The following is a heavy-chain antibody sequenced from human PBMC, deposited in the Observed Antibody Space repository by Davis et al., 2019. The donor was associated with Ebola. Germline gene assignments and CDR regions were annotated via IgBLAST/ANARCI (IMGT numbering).Heavy chain of an antibody. D-gene: IGHD2/OR15-2a*01. CDR1: VITFSSYA. CDR3: VKDSSNIWFDI. V-gene: IGHV3-23*01. Sequence: PGESLKISCADSVITFSSYAMTWVRQAPGKGLEWVSAISGSGGNTYYADSVKGRFTISRDNSKNTLYLQMNSLRVEDSAIYYCVKDSSNIWFDIWGQGTLVTVSS. CDR2: ISGSGGNT. J-gene: IGHJ3*02.